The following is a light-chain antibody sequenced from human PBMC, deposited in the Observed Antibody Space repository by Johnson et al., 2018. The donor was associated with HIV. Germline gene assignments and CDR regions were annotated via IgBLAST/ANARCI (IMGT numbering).Light chain of an antibody. CDR1: SSNIGSNT. J-gene: IGLJ1*01. Sequence: QSVLTQPPSASGTPGQRVTISCSGSSSNIGSNTVNWYQQLPGTAPKLLIYRNNQRPSGVPDRFSGSKSGTSASLAIRGLQAEDEADYYCAAWDDSLNGLYVFGIGTKVTVL. V-gene: IGLV1-44*01. CDR2: RNN. CDR3: AAWDDSLNGLYV.